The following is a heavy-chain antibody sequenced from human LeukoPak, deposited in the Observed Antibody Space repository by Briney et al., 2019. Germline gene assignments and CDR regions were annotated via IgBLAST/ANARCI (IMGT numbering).Heavy chain of an antibody. CDR2: IYHSGST. CDR3: ARALGGQQLAY. V-gene: IGHV4-30-2*01. D-gene: IGHD6-13*01. Sequence: EWIGYIYHSGSTYYNPSLKSRVTISVDRSKNQFSLKLSSVTAADTAVYYCARALGGQQLAYWGQGTLVTVSS. J-gene: IGHJ4*02.